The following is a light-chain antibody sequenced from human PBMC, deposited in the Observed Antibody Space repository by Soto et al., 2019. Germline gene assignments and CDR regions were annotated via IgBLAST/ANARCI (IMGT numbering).Light chain of an antibody. CDR3: SSYTSSNTLYV. CDR1: SSDVGGYNY. CDR2: DVN. J-gene: IGLJ1*01. Sequence: QSELAQPASVSGPPGQSITIYCTGTSSDVGGYNYVSWYQQHPGKAPKLMIYDVNNRPSGVSDRFSGSKSGNTASLTISGLQAEDEADYFCSSYTSSNTLYVLGAGTKVTVL. V-gene: IGLV2-14*01.